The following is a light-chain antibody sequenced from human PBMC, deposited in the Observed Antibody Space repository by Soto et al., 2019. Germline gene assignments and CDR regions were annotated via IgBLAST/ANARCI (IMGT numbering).Light chain of an antibody. CDR2: EVS. V-gene: IGLV2-8*01. Sequence: QSALTQPPSASGCPGQSVTISCTGTSSDVGGYNYVSWYQQNPGKAPKLLIYEVSKRPSGVPDRFSGSKSGNTASLTISGLQAEDEADYYCSSYAGSPFLVFATGTKVTVL. CDR1: SSDVGGYNY. CDR3: SSYAGSPFLV. J-gene: IGLJ1*01.